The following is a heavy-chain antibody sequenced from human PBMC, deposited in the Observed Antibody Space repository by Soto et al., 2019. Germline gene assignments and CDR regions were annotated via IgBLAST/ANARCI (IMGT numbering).Heavy chain of an antibody. V-gene: IGHV3-21*01. D-gene: IGHD6-6*01. CDR1: GFTFSSYS. CDR2: ISSSSSYI. CDR3: ARDKQLAGHYYYGMDV. J-gene: IGHJ6*02. Sequence: EVQLVESGGGLVKPGGSLRLSCAASGFTFSSYSMNWVRQAPGKGLEWVSSISSSSSYIYYADSVKGRFTISRDNAKNSLDLQMNSLRAEDTAVYYCARDKQLAGHYYYGMDVWGQGTTVTVAS.